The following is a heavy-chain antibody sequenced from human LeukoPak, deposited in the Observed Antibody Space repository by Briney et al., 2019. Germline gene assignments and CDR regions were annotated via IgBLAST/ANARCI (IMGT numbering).Heavy chain of an antibody. Sequence: PGGCLRLSCAASGFTFRNFAMSWVRQAPGKGLEWVSTISGSGDSTFYADSVKGRFTIARANSKNTLYLQMSSLRVEDTAVYYCAKSYGSESYSKYFFDYWGQGTLVTVSS. D-gene: IGHD3-10*01. CDR1: GFTFRNFA. CDR3: AKSYGSESYSKYFFDY. J-gene: IGHJ4*02. CDR2: ISGSGDST. V-gene: IGHV3-23*01.